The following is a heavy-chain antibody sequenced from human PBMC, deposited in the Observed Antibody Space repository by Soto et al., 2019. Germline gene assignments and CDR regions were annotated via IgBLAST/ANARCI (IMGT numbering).Heavy chain of an antibody. CDR3: ASLITGTARGIDL. J-gene: IGHJ5*02. Sequence: QVQLVESGGGVVQPGTSLRLSCAASGFTFSSYGMHWVRQAPGKGLEWVAVILNDGNNKYYADSVKGRFTISRDNXNNTLYLQMNSLRADDTAVYFCASLITGTARGIDLWGQGTLVTVSS. CDR1: GFTFSSYG. CDR2: ILNDGNNK. D-gene: IGHD1-7*01. V-gene: IGHV3-30*03.